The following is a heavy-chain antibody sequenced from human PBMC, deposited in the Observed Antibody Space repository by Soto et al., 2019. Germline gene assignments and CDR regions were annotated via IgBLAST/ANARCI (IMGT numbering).Heavy chain of an antibody. Sequence: EVQLVESGGGLVQPGESLTLSCAASGFTFSSYWMHWVRQAPGKGLVWVSRIKSDGSGTYYADSVEGRLTMSRDNAKNTLYLQMNSLRVEDTAVYVCAGGDGDRYEGNGYLGRHWGQGTLVTVSS. CDR1: GFTFSSYW. CDR2: IKSDGSGT. J-gene: IGHJ4*02. D-gene: IGHD5-18*01. V-gene: IGHV3-74*01. CDR3: AGGDGDRYEGNGYLGRH.